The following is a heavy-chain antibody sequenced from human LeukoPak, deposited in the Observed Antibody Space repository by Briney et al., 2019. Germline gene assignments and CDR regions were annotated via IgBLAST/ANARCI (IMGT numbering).Heavy chain of an antibody. CDR2: IFHSGST. CDR3: ARSPTKRVPGDY. V-gene: IGHV4-4*02. J-gene: IGHJ4*02. CDR1: SDSIFTSNW. D-gene: IGHD2-2*01. Sequence: SETLSLTCTVSSDSIFTSNWWSWVRQPPGKGLEWIGQIFHSGSTSYSPSLKSRVTISMDKSKNQISLRLTSVTAADTAVYYCARSPTKRVPGDYWGQGTLVTVSS.